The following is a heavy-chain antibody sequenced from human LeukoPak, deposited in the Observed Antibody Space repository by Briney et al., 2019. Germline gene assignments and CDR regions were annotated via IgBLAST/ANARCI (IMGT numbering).Heavy chain of an antibody. CDR1: GFTFSSYA. D-gene: IGHD6-19*01. Sequence: GGSLRLSCAASGFTFSSYAMSWVRQAPGKGLEWVSAISGSGGSTYYADSVKGRFTISRDNPKNTLYLQMNSLRAEDTAVYYCAKDKVAVAANGYDAFDIWGQGTMVTVSS. J-gene: IGHJ3*02. V-gene: IGHV3-23*01. CDR3: AKDKVAVAANGYDAFDI. CDR2: ISGSGGST.